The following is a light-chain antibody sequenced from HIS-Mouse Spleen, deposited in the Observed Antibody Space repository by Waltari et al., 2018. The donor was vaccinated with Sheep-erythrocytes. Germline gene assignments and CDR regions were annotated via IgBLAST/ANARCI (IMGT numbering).Light chain of an antibody. Sequence: QSALTQPASVSGSPGPSSTISRTVTSRSGGGYNLFPRYQQHPGKAPKLMIYEGSKRPSGVSNRFSGSKSGNTASLTISGLQAEDEADYYCCSYAGSSTWVFGGGTKLTVL. V-gene: IGLV2-23*01. CDR2: EGS. J-gene: IGLJ3*02. CDR1: SRSGGGYNL. CDR3: CSYAGSSTWV.